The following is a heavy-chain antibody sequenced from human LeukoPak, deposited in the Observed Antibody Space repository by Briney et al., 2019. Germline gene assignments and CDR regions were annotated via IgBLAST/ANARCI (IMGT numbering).Heavy chain of an antibody. J-gene: IGHJ2*01. CDR2: IYHSGST. CDR3: ARQGSCWYFDL. Sequence: SETLSLTCAVSGYSISSGYYWGWVRQPPGKGLEWIGSIYHSGSTYYNPSLKSRVTISVDTSKNQFSLKLSSVTAADTAVYYCARQGSCWYFDLWGRGTLVTVSS. V-gene: IGHV4-38-2*01. CDR1: GYSISSGYY.